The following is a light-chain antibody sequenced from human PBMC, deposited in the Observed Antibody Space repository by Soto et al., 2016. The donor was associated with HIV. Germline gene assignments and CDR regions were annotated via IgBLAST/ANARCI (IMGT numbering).Light chain of an antibody. J-gene: IGLJ2*01. CDR2: DDS. CDR3: QVWDGSSDHEV. CDR1: NIGSKS. Sequence: SYVLTQPPSVSVAPGKTAKITCGGNNIGSKSVHWYQQKPGQAPVLVVYDDSARPSGIPERFSGSNFGNTATLTISRVEAGDEADYYCQVWDGSSDHEVFGRGTKLTVL. V-gene: IGLV3-21*03.